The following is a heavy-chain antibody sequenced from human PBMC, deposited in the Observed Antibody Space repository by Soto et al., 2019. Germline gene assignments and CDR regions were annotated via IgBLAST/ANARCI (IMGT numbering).Heavy chain of an antibody. CDR1: GGSMTSSNW. J-gene: IGHJ4*02. D-gene: IGHD6-6*01. Sequence: QVQLQESGPGLVKPSGTLSLTCTVSGGSMTSSNWWNWVRQSPGKGLEWIGEAHHSGRTNYNPSLKRRVHRSVDKSKNHFSLKLSSVTAADTAVYYCARSEAPGLDYWGQGTLVTVSS. CDR3: ARSEAPGLDY. CDR2: AHHSGRT. V-gene: IGHV4-4*02.